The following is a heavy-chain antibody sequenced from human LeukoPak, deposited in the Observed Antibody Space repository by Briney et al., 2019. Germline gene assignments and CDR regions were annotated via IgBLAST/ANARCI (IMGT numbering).Heavy chain of an antibody. CDR1: GGSISSSSYY. CDR3: ARAIGSGPGGHFDF. D-gene: IGHD3-10*01. Sequence: EPSETLSLTCTVSGGSISSSSYYWGWIRQPPGKGLEWLAYISNSGSTTLYTDSVRGRFTISRDNAKNSVYLQMNSLRPEDTAVYYCARAIGSGPGGHFDFWGRGILVPVSS. V-gene: IGHV3-11*01. J-gene: IGHJ4*01. CDR2: ISNSGSTT.